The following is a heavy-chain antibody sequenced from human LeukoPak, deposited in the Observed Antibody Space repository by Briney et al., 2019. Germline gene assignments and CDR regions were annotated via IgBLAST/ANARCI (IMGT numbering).Heavy chain of an antibody. CDR3: ARDGGGYYFDY. Sequence: PGGSLRLSCAASGFTFSSYWMSWVRQAPGKGLEWAANIKQDGSEKYYVDSVKGRFTISRDNAKNSLYLQMNSLRAEDTAVYYCARDGGGYYFDYWGQGTLVTVSS. D-gene: IGHD3-10*01. J-gene: IGHJ4*02. V-gene: IGHV3-7*03. CDR2: IKQDGSEK. CDR1: GFTFSSYW.